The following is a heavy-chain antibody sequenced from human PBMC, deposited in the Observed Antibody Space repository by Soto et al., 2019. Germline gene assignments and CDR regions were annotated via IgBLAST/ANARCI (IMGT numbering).Heavy chain of an antibody. CDR1: GFTFSSYW. Sequence: GGSLRLSFAASGFTFSSYWISWARQAPGKGLEWVANIKQDGSEKYYVDSVKGRFTISRDNAKNSLYLQMNSLRAEDTAVYYCARAIEYSSSYGFQHWGQGTLVTVSS. V-gene: IGHV3-7*01. CDR3: ARAIEYSSSYGFQH. D-gene: IGHD6-6*01. J-gene: IGHJ1*01. CDR2: IKQDGSEK.